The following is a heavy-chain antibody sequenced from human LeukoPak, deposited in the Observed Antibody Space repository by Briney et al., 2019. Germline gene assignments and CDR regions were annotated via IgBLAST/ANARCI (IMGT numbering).Heavy chain of an antibody. D-gene: IGHD5-12*01. CDR1: GYIFTNYW. CDR3: ARRQYSGYDFDF. Sequence: GESLKISCKASGYIFTNYWIGWVRQMPGKGLEWMGIIYPRDSDTRYSPSFQGQVTVSADKSISTAYLQWNTLEASDTAMYYCARRQYSGYDFDFWGQGTLVTVSS. J-gene: IGHJ4*02. V-gene: IGHV5-51*01. CDR2: IYPRDSDT.